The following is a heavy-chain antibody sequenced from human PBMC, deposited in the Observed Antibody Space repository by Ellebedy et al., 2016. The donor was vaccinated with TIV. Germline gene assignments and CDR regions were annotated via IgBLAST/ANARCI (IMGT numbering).Heavy chain of an antibody. D-gene: IGHD3-9*01. Sequence: AASVKVSCKASGCTFTSYAMNWVRQAPGQGLVWMGWINTNTGNPTYAQAFTGRFFFSLDTSVSTAYLQISSLKAEDTAVYYCARNHYDFLTAYAHPPNYWGQGTLVTVSS. V-gene: IGHV7-4-1*02. CDR3: ARNHYDFLTAYAHPPNY. J-gene: IGHJ4*02. CDR2: INTNTGNP. CDR1: GCTFTSYA.